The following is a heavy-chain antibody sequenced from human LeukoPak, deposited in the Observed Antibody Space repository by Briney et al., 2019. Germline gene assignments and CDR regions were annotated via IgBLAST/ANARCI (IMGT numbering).Heavy chain of an antibody. CDR2: IKPDGSRT. V-gene: IGHV3-74*01. CDR3: ARENYWTMDV. CDR1: GFTFSAYW. Sequence: GGPLKFSCAASGFTFSAYWRRWVRQAPGKGPVWVSFIKPDGSRTNYADSVKGRFIISRDNAKNTLYLQMNSLRAEDTAVYYCARENYWTMDVSGQGTTVTVSS. D-gene: IGHD1-1*01. J-gene: IGHJ6*02.